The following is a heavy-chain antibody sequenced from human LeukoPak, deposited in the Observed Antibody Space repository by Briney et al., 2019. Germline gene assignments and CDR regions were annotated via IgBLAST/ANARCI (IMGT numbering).Heavy chain of an antibody. CDR3: ARQTATYYYYMDV. CDR1: GGSISSGGYY. J-gene: IGHJ6*03. V-gene: IGHV4-31*03. Sequence: SETLSLTCTVSGGSISSGGYYWSWIRQHPGKGLEWIGYIYYSGSTYYNPSLKSRVTISVDTSKNQFSLKLSSVTAADTVVYYCARQTATYYYYMDVWGKGTTVTVSS. CDR2: IYYSGST. D-gene: IGHD5-18*01.